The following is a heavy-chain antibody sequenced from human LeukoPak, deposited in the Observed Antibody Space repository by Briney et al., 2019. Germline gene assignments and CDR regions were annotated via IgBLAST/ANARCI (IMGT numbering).Heavy chain of an antibody. Sequence: ASVKVSCKASGYTFTGYYIHWVRQAPGQGLEWMGWINPNSGGTIYAQNFQGRVTMTRDTSITTAYMDLSRLRSDDTALYYCATPGGYGNYANDGFDIWGQGTMVTVSS. V-gene: IGHV1-2*02. CDR3: ATPGGYGNYANDGFDI. J-gene: IGHJ3*02. CDR2: INPNSGGT. D-gene: IGHD4-11*01. CDR1: GYTFTGYY.